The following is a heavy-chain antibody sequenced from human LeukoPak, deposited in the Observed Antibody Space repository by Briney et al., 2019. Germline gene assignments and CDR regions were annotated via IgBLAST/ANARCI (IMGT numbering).Heavy chain of an antibody. CDR2: KYYSGSA. CDR3: ATPYCTSLSCLDVFNM. CDR1: RDSVSDGRYY. V-gene: IGHV4-31*03. D-gene: IGHD2-8*01. Sequence: SQTLSLTCSVSRDSVSDGRYYWTWIRQHPGKGLEWIGYKYYSGSAKYNPSLKSRLTISIDTSKNQFSLQLSSVTAADTDSYYLATPYCTSLSCLDVFNMWGQGTRVTVSS. J-gene: IGHJ3*02.